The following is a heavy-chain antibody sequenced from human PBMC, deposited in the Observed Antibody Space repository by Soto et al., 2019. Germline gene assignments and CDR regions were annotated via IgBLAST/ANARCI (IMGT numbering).Heavy chain of an antibody. CDR1: GFTFSTYG. Sequence: GGSLRLSCGASGFTFSTYGMHWVRQAPGKGLERVAVISYDGNNKYHADSVKGRFTISRDNSKNTLYLQMNSLRAEDTAVYYCAKDSGRGSADYYFDYWGQGTLVTVSS. D-gene: IGHD3-10*01. CDR3: AKDSGRGSADYYFDY. J-gene: IGHJ4*02. CDR2: ISYDGNNK. V-gene: IGHV3-30*18.